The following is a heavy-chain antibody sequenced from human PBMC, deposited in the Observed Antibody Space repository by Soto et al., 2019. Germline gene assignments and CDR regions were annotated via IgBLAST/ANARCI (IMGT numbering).Heavy chain of an antibody. CDR3: ARDLNEDYYDY. CDR1: GFTFSSYG. CDR2: IWYDGSNK. V-gene: IGHV3-33*01. Sequence: PGGSLRLSCAASGFTFSSYGMHWVRQAPGKGLEWVAVIWYDGSNKYYADSVKGRFTISRDNSKNTLYLQMNSLRAEDTAVYYYARDLNEDYYDYWGQGTLVTVSS. J-gene: IGHJ4*02.